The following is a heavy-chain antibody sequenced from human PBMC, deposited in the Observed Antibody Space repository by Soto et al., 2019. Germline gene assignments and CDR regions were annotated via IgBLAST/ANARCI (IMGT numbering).Heavy chain of an antibody. V-gene: IGHV3-30*18. CDR1: GFTFSSYG. D-gene: IGHD2-15*01. CDR2: ISYDGSNK. CDR3: AKDRGYCSGGSCYEIYYYGMDV. Sequence: QVQLVESGGGVVQPGRSLRLSCAASGFTFSSYGMHWVRQAPGKGLEWVAVISYDGSNKYYADSVKGRFTISRDSSKNTLYLQMNSLRAEDTAVYYCAKDRGYCSGGSCYEIYYYGMDVWGQGTTVTVSS. J-gene: IGHJ6*02.